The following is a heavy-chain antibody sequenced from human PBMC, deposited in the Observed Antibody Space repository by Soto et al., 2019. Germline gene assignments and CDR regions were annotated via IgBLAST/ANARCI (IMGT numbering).Heavy chain of an antibody. D-gene: IGHD2-15*01. CDR2: IYYSGST. Sequence: PSETLSLTCTVSGGSISSGDYYWSWVRQPPGKGLEWIGYIYYSGSTYYNPSLKSRVTISVDTSKNQFSLKLSSVTAADTAVYYCARARWYDAFDVWGQGTVVTVSS. J-gene: IGHJ3*01. CDR3: ARARWYDAFDV. V-gene: IGHV4-30-4*01. CDR1: GGSISSGDYY.